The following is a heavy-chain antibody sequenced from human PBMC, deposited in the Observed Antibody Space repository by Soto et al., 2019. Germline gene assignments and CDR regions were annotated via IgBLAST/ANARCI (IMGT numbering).Heavy chain of an antibody. Sequence: QVQLVQSGPEVKKPGAPVKISCQSSGYTFTDFDITWVRQATGQGLEWMGWMNPNTGNTRYAQRFQGRLIMTRDTSINTAYMEMGSLSSEDTAVYYCARGKLATLTDFWGQGTLVTVSS. J-gene: IGHJ4*02. V-gene: IGHV1-8*02. D-gene: IGHD3-9*01. CDR1: GYTFTDFD. CDR3: ARGKLATLTDF. CDR2: MNPNTGNT.